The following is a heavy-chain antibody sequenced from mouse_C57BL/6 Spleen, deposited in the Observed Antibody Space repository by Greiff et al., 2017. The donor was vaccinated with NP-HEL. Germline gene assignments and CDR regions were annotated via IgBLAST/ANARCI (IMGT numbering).Heavy chain of an antibody. D-gene: IGHD3-2*02. J-gene: IGHJ2*01. CDR2: IDPNSGGT. CDR1: GYTFTSYW. CDR3: ARTETAQATYFDY. Sequence: QVQLQQPGAELVKPGASVKLSCKASGYTFTSYWMHWVKQRPGRGLEWIGRIDPNSGGTKYNEKFKSKVTLTVDKPSSTAYMQISSLTSEDSAVYYCARTETAQATYFDYWGQGTTLTVSS. V-gene: IGHV1-72*01.